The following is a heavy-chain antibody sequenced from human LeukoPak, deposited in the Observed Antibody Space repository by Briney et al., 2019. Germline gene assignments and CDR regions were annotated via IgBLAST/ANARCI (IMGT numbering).Heavy chain of an antibody. CDR3: ARTGRDADGDYGMDV. V-gene: IGHV4-59*08. Sequence: SETLSLACTVSGSSISSFYWSWTRQPPGKGLEWIGYIYSSGSSNYNPSLKSRVTISVDTSKNQFSLKVSSVSAAETAVYYCARTGRDADGDYGMDVRGPGNPGTVSS. CDR1: GSSISSFY. CDR2: IYSSGSS. J-gene: IGHJ6*02. D-gene: IGHD5-24*01.